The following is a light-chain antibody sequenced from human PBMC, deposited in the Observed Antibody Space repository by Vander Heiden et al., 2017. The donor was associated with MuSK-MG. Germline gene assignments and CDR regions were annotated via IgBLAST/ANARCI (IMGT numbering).Light chain of an antibody. V-gene: IGKV4-1*01. CDR2: WAS. J-gene: IGKJ1*01. CDR1: QSVLYSSNNKNY. Sequence: DIVMTQSPDSLAVSLGERATINCKSSQSVLYSSNNKNYLAWYQQKPGQPPKLLIYWASTRESGVPDRFSGSGSGTDFTLTISSLQAEDVAVYYCHQYDSTPRTFGQGTKVEI. CDR3: HQYDSTPRT.